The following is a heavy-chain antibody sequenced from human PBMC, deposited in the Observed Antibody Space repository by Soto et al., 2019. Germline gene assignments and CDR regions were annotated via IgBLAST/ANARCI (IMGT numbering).Heavy chain of an antibody. CDR2: ISAGSSNI. CDR3: ARKYPSSSRHCDH. V-gene: IGHV3-21*01. Sequence: ALSHSRPLPGFPLSTFDRILFAPGTGKGLEWVSSISAGSSNIYYAPSVKGRFTISRDKAKNSLYLQINSLRAEDTAGDYCARKYPSSSRHCDHWAQGTRVNGSA. D-gene: IGHD6-6*01. J-gene: IGHJ4*02. CDR1: GFPLSTFD.